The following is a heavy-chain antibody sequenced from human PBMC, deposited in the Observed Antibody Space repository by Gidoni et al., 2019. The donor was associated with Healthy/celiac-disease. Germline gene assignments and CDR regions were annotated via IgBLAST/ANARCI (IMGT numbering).Heavy chain of an antibody. CDR3: ARNRGVRGVIYYGMDV. D-gene: IGHD3-10*01. Sequence: QVQLQQWGAGLLKPSETLSLTCAVYGGSFSGYYWSWIRQPPGKGLEWIGEINHSGSTNYHPSLKSRVTISVDTSKNQFSLKLSSVTAADTAVYYCARNRGVRGVIYYGMDVWGQGTTVTVSS. J-gene: IGHJ6*02. CDR2: INHSGST. V-gene: IGHV4-34*01. CDR1: GGSFSGYY.